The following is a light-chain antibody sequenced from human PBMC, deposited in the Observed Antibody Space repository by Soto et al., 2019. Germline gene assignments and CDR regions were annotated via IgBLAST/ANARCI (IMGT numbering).Light chain of an antibody. CDR1: SSNIASNT. Sequence: QSVLTQPPSASGTPGQRVTISCSGSSSNIASNTVNWYQQLPGTAPKLLIYNNNHRPSRVLDRFSGSKSGTSASLAISGLQSENEADYSCAALDDRMNDPLFGEGTKLTVL. CDR3: AALDDRMNDPL. J-gene: IGLJ2*01. V-gene: IGLV1-44*01. CDR2: NNN.